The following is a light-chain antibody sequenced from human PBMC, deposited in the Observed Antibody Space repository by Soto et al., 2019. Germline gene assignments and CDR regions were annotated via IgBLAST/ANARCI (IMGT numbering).Light chain of an antibody. CDR1: QAIDSW. CDR2: TGS. Sequence: DIQMAQTPSSVSAPVDDRVTITCRASQAIDSWLAWYQQKPGEAPKLLIFTGSLLHSGVPPRFSGSGSGTDFTLTISSLQPEDFATYYCQQTLSFPPTFGQGTRGDIK. J-gene: IGKJ1*01. CDR3: QQTLSFPPT. V-gene: IGKV1-12*01.